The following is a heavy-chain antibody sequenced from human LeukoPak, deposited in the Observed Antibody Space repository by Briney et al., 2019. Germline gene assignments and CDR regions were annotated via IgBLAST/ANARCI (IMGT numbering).Heavy chain of an antibody. D-gene: IGHD1-1*01. J-gene: IGHJ6*03. Sequence: AASVKVSCKASGYTFTTYAMNWVRQAPGQGLEWMGWINPNSGGTNYAQKFQGRVTMTRDTSISTAYMELSRLRSDDTAVYYCARVSWFPGTSYYYMDVWGKGTTVTVSS. V-gene: IGHV1-2*02. CDR1: GYTFTTYA. CDR3: ARVSWFPGTSYYYMDV. CDR2: INPNSGGT.